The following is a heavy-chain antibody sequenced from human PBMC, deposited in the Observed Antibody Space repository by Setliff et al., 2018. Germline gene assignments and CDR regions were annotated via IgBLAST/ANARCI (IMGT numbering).Heavy chain of an antibody. CDR2: VYNSGT. D-gene: IGHD3-3*02. V-gene: IGHV4-4*07. J-gene: IGHJ5*02. CDR3: AKESLAINTRWFDP. CDR1: GGSISHHY. Sequence: KPSETLSLTCTVSGGSISHHYWSWIRQPPGKGLEWIGRVYNSGTTYNAFFASRVTMSIDTSKNQFSLNLNSVTAADTALYYCAKESLAINTRWFDPWGQGILVTVSS.